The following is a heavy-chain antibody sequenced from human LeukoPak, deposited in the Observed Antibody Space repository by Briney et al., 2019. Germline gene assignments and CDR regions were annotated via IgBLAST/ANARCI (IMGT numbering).Heavy chain of an antibody. D-gene: IGHD4-17*01. J-gene: IGHJ4*02. CDR1: GYTFTNYG. CDR3: ARAIGQATVTTYGY. Sequence: ASVKVSCKASGYTFTNYGINWVRQAPGQGLEWMGWISAYNGNTNYAQKIQGRVTMTTDTSTSTAYMELRSLRSDDTAVYYCARAIGQATVTTYGYWGQGTLVTVSS. V-gene: IGHV1-18*01. CDR2: ISAYNGNT.